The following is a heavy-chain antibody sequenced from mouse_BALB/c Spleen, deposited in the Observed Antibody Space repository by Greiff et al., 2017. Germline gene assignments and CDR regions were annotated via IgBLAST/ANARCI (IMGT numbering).Heavy chain of an antibody. J-gene: IGHJ3*01. CDR1: GFTFSSFG. Sequence: DVMLVESGGGLVQPGGSRKLSCAASGFTFSSFGMHWVRQAPEKGLEWVAYISSGSSTIYYADTVKGRFTISRDNPKNTLFLQMTSLRSEDTAMYYCAREGYYRYDAFAYWGQGTLVTVSA. CDR3: AREGYYRYDAFAY. D-gene: IGHD2-14*01. V-gene: IGHV5-17*02. CDR2: ISSGSSTI.